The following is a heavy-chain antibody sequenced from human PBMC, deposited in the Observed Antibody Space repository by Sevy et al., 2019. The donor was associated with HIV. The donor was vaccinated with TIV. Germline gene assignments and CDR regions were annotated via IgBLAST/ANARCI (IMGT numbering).Heavy chain of an antibody. CDR3: ARANAYLTSDAFDL. CDR1: GGSISSLNYY. Sequence: SETLSLTCTVSGGSISSLNYYWSWIRQHPGKRLEWIGYISYSGRTSYNPSLKSRLTISLDTSKNQFSLRLSSVTAADTALFYCARANAYLTSDAFDLWGQWTMVTVS. D-gene: IGHD1-26*01. V-gene: IGHV4-31*03. J-gene: IGHJ3*01. CDR2: ISYSGRT.